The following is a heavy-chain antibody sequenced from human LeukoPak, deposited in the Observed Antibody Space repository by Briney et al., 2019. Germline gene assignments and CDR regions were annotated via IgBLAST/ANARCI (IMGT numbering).Heavy chain of an antibody. V-gene: IGHV1-8*03. CDR3: ARGMYYYDSSGYSVAFDI. CDR1: GYSFTSYD. Sequence: GESLKISCKGSGYSFTSYDINWVRQATGQGLEWMGWMNPNSGNTGYAQKFQGRVTITRNTSISTAYMELSSLRSEDTAVYYCARGMYYYDSSGYSVAFDIWGQGTMVTVSS. CDR2: MNPNSGNT. J-gene: IGHJ3*02. D-gene: IGHD3-22*01.